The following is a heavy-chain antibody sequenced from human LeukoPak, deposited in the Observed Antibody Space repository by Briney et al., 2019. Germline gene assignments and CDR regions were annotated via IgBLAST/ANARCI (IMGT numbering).Heavy chain of an antibody. D-gene: IGHD3-16*02. V-gene: IGHV3-23*01. CDR1: GFTFSNAW. CDR3: AKCSNYDYVWGSYRRGVFDY. CDR2: ISGSGGST. J-gene: IGHJ4*02. Sequence: GGSLRLSCAASGFTFSNAWMNWVRQAPGKGLEWVSAISGSGGSTYYADSVKGRFTISRDNSKNTLYLQMNSLRAEDTAVYYCAKCSNYDYVWGSYRRGVFDYWGQGTLVTVSS.